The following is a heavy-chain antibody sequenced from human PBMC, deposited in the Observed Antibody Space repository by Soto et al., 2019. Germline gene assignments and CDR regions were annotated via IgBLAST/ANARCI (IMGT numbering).Heavy chain of an antibody. Sequence: SETLSLTCSVSGASISSRDYYWGWIRQTPGKGLEWIGNIDYNGVTYYNPSLKSRVTVSKDTSKNQFSLKVASVAAADTAIYYCGRVMIGTSRHTDSDYWGQGTQVTVSS. CDR2: IDYNGVT. J-gene: IGHJ4*02. D-gene: IGHD2-2*01. CDR1: GASISSRDYY. V-gene: IGHV4-39*01. CDR3: GRVMIGTSRHTDSDY.